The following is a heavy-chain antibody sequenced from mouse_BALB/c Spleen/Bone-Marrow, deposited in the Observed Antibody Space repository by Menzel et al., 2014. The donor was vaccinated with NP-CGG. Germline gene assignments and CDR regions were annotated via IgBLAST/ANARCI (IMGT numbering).Heavy chain of an antibody. CDR2: INSNGGST. J-gene: IGHJ2*01. V-gene: IGHV5-6-3*01. CDR1: GFTFSSYG. CDR3: ARDYDYDY. D-gene: IGHD2-4*01. Sequence: EVHLVESGGGLVQPGGSLKLSCAASGFTFSSYGMSWVRQTPDKRLELVATINSNGGSTYYPDSVKGRFTISRDNAKSTLYLQMSSLKSEDTAMYYCARDYDYDYWGQGTTLTVSS.